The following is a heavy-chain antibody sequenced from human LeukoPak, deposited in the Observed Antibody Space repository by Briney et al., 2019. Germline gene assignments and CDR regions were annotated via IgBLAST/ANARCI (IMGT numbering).Heavy chain of an antibody. Sequence: SETLSLTCAVYGGSFRGYYWSWIRQPPGKGLEWIGYIYYSGSTNYNPSLKSRVTISVDTSKNQFSLKLSSVTAADTAVYYCAREFRLERSNLWWFDPWGQGTLVTVSS. V-gene: IGHV4-59*01. CDR2: IYYSGST. CDR1: GGSFRGYY. CDR3: AREFRLERSNLWWFDP. D-gene: IGHD1-1*01. J-gene: IGHJ5*02.